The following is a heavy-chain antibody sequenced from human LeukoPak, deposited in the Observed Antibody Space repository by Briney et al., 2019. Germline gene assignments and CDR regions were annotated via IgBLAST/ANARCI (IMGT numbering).Heavy chain of an antibody. CDR2: IYSGGST. D-gene: IGHD6-6*01. V-gene: IGHV3-66*01. CDR3: ARDPPAVAANTYG. Sequence: PGGSLRLSCVASGFTFSSKWMHWVRQAPGKGLVWVSLIYSGGSTHYADSVKGRFTISRDNSKNTLYLQMNSLRVDDTAVYYCARDPPAVAANTYGWGQGTLVTVSS. J-gene: IGHJ4*02. CDR1: GFTFSSKW.